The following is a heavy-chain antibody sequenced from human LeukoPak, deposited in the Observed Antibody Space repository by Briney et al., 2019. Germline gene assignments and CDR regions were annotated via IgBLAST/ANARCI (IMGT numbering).Heavy chain of an antibody. CDR3: ARINYDFWSGLTHYYYYYMDV. V-gene: IGHV1-8*03. CDR2: MNPNSGNT. J-gene: IGHJ6*03. D-gene: IGHD3-3*01. CDR1: GYTFTSYD. Sequence: ASLKVSCKASGYTFTSYDINWVRQATAQGLEWMGWMNPNSGNTGYAQKFQRRVTITRNTCISTAYMELSSLRSEDTAVYYCARINYDFWSGLTHYYYYYMDVWGKGTTVTVSS.